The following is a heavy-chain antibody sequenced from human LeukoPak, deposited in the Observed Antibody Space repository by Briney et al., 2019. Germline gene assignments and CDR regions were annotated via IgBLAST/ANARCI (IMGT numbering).Heavy chain of an antibody. CDR1: GGSISSGDYY. Sequence: SETLSLTCTVSGGSISSGDYYWNWIRQHPGKGLEWTGYIYYSGSTYYNPSLKSRVTISVDTSKNQFSLKLSSVTAADTAVYYCARDLLYYDTSAYYPPGAFDIRGQGTMVTVSS. CDR3: ARDLLYYDTSAYYPPGAFDI. CDR2: IYYSGST. J-gene: IGHJ3*02. D-gene: IGHD3-22*01. V-gene: IGHV4-31*03.